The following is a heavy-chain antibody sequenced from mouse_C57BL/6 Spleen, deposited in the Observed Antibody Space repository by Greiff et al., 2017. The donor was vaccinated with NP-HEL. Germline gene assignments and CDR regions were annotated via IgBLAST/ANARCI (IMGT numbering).Heavy chain of an antibody. D-gene: IGHD1-1*01. CDR1: GYAFSSSW. Sequence: QVQLKESGPELVKPGASVKISYKASGYAFSSSWMNWVKQRPGKGLEWIGRIYPGDGDTNYNGKFKGKGTLTADKSSSTAYMQLSSLTSEDSAVYFCARFGTYYYGPPGYFDYWGQGTTLTVSS. CDR3: ARFGTYYYGPPGYFDY. J-gene: IGHJ2*01. V-gene: IGHV1-82*01. CDR2: IYPGDGDT.